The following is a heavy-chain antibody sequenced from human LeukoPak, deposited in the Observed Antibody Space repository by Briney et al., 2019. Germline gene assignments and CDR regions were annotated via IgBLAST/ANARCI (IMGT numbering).Heavy chain of an antibody. CDR2: IYSGGST. CDR3: ASGTAMVTPLDY. J-gene: IGHJ4*02. Sequence: GGSLRLSCAASGFTFSSFWMSLVRQAPGKGLEWVSVIYSGGSTNYADSVKGRFAISRDNFKNTLSLQMNSLRAEDTAVYYCASGTAMVTPLDYWGQGTLVTVSS. V-gene: IGHV3-66*01. CDR1: GFTFSSFW. D-gene: IGHD5-18*01.